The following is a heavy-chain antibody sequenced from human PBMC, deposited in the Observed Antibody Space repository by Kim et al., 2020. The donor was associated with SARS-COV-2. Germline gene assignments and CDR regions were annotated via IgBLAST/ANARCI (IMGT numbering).Heavy chain of an antibody. Sequence: ASVKVSCKTSDYPFTSYDINWVRQAPGQGLEWMVWMNPDTGYTGYAQGFQGRVTMTSNTSTSTAYMELSSLRSEDTAVYYCARGRLVYYDSSGYYLDHWGQGTLLTVSS. CDR2: MNPDTGYT. J-gene: IGHJ4*02. CDR1: DYPFTSYD. CDR3: ARGRLVYYDSSGYYLDH. V-gene: IGHV1-8*01. D-gene: IGHD3-22*01.